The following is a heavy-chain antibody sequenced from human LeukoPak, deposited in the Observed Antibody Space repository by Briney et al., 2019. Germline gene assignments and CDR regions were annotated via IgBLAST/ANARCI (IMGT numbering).Heavy chain of an antibody. V-gene: IGHV4-34*01. CDR3: ARGSPRGYRPLDY. J-gene: IGHJ4*02. CDR2: INHSGST. CDR1: GGSFSGYY. D-gene: IGHD3-16*02. Sequence: SETLSLTCAVYGGSFSGYYWSWIRQPPGKGLEWIGEINHSGSTNYNPSLKSRVTISVDTSKNQFSLKLSSVTAADTAVYYCARGSPRGYRPLDYWGQGTLVTVSS.